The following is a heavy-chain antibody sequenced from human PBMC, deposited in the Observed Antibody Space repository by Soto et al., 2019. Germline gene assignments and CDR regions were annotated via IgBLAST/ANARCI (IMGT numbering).Heavy chain of an antibody. CDR3: ARDPHEYWTSYWFDP. CDR2: VSTHDGQT. Sequence: ASVKVSCKASGYNFNIYGINWVRQAPVQGLELMGWVSTHDGQTPHAEKFQGTVTMTTHASTSTAYMELRSLRSDDTPVYYCARDPHEYWTSYWFDPWGHGTLVTVS. J-gene: IGHJ5*02. D-gene: IGHD3-3*01. CDR1: GYNFNIYG. V-gene: IGHV1-18*01.